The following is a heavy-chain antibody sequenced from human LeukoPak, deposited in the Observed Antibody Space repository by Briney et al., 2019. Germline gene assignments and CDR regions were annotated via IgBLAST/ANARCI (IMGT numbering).Heavy chain of an antibody. J-gene: IGHJ5*02. CDR2: IYTSGST. CDR1: GGSISSHY. CDR3: ARDEYCSSTSCYSGEWFDP. V-gene: IGHV4-4*07. Sequence: PSETLSLTCTVSGGSISSHYWSWIRQPAGKGLEWIGRIYTSGSTNYNPSLKSRVTMSVDTSKNQFSLKLSSVTAADTAVYYCARDEYCSSTSCYSGEWFDPWGQGTLVTVSS. D-gene: IGHD2-2*02.